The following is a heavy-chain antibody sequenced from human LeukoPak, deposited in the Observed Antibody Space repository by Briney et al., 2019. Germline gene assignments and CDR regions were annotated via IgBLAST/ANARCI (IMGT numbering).Heavy chain of an antibody. D-gene: IGHD2-15*01. Sequence: SGGSLRLSCAASGFTFSSYWMHWVRQAPGKGLVWVSRINTDGSYTDYADSVKGRFTISRDNAKNTLYLQRNSLRAEDTAVFYCARWSYGMDVWGQGTTVTVSS. J-gene: IGHJ6*02. CDR3: ARWSYGMDV. CDR1: GFTFSSYW. V-gene: IGHV3-74*01. CDR2: INTDGSYT.